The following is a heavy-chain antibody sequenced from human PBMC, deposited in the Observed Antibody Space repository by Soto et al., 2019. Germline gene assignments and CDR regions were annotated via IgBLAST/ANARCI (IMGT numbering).Heavy chain of an antibody. CDR1: GYSITSSY. CDR3: AGADVMVAAGSTLNS. D-gene: IGHD6-19*01. V-gene: IGHV4-38-2*02. CDR2: IYHGGTT. J-gene: IGHJ5*01. Sequence: SETLPLTCSVSGYSITSSYWGWIRQSPGKGPEWIASIYHGGTTFYNPSLKSRITMSVDTSNNQFTLMFTSMTVADTAVYSCAGADVMVAAGSTLNSWG.